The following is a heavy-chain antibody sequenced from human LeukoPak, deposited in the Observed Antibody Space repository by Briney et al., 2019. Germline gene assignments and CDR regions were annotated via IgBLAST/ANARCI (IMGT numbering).Heavy chain of an antibody. V-gene: IGHV1-2*02. Sequence: ASVKVSCTASGYTFTGYYMHWVRQAPGQGLEWMGWINPNSGGTNYAQKFQGRVTMTRDTSISTAYMELSRLRSDDTAVYYCASGHSITGNTHFDPWGQGTLVTVSS. D-gene: IGHD1-20*01. CDR1: GYTFTGYY. CDR3: ASGHSITGNTHFDP. J-gene: IGHJ5*02. CDR2: INPNSGGT.